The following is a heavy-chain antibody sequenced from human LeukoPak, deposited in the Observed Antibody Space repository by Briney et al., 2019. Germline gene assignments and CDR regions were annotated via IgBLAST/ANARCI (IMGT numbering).Heavy chain of an antibody. V-gene: IGHV3-30*02. J-gene: IGHJ4*02. CDR1: GFAFSTFG. CDR2: IQYDRNNK. D-gene: IGHD2/OR15-2a*01. CDR3: ARFWVNCNSSICSPY. Sequence: GGSLRLSCAASGFAFSTFGMHWVRQAPGKGLEWVAFIQYDRNNKFYAGSVKGRFTVSRDNSKNTLDLQMNSLRAEDTAVYYCARFWVNCNSSICSPYWGQGTLVTVSS.